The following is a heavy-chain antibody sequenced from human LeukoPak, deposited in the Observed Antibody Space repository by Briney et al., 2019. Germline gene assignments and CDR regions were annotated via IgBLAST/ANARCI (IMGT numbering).Heavy chain of an antibody. CDR1: GGSISSYY. Sequence: SETLSLTCTVSGGSISSYYWSWIRQPPGKGLEWIGYIHNSGSINYNPSLKSRVTISVDTSKNQFSLKLSSVTAADTAVYHCARHGGYSSRWYYFDYWGQGTLVTVSS. CDR2: IHNSGSI. J-gene: IGHJ4*02. V-gene: IGHV4-59*08. CDR3: ARHGGYSSRWYYFDY. D-gene: IGHD6-13*01.